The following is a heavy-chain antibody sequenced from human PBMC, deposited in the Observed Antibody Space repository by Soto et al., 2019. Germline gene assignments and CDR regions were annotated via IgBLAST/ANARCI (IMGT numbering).Heavy chain of an antibody. CDR3: AKDHRGGLAARDFDY. V-gene: IGHV3-23*01. J-gene: IGHJ4*02. D-gene: IGHD6-6*01. Sequence: GGSLRLSCAASGFTFSSYAMSWVRQAPGKGLEWVSGIRGSGSSTYYADSVKGQFAISRDNSKNTLYLQMNSLRAEDTAVYYCAKDHRGGLAARDFDYWGQGTLVTVSS. CDR2: IRGSGSST. CDR1: GFTFSSYA.